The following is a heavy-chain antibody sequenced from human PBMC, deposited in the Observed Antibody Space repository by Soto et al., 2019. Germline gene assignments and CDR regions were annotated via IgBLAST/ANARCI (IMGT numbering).Heavy chain of an antibody. CDR1: GFTFSSYG. J-gene: IGHJ4*02. V-gene: IGHV3-30*18. D-gene: IGHD6-13*01. CDR3: AKAGSSSCLDY. Sequence: QVQLVESGGGVVQPGRSLRLSCAASGFTFSSYGMHWVRQAPGKGLEWVAVISYDGSNKYYADSVKGRFTISRDNSKNTLYLQMNSLRAEDTAVCYCAKAGSSSCLDYWGQGTLVTVSS. CDR2: ISYDGSNK.